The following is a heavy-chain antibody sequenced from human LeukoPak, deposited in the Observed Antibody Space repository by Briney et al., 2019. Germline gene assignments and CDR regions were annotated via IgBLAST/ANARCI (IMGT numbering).Heavy chain of an antibody. D-gene: IGHD1-26*01. CDR2: IYYSGST. J-gene: IGHJ4*02. CDR1: GGSISSSSYY. CDR3: ARQDSGSYGVLDY. Sequence: SETLSLTCTVSGGSISSSSYYWGWIRQPPGKGLEWIGSIYYSGSTYYNPSLKSRVTISVDTSKNQFSLKLTSVTAADTAVYYCARQDSGSYGVLDYWGQGTLVTVSS. V-gene: IGHV4-39*01.